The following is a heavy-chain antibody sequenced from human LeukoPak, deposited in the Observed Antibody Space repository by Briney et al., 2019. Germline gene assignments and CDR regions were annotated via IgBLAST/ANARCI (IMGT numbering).Heavy chain of an antibody. CDR2: LSNRGSDI. CDR1: GFTFSDHY. D-gene: IGHD7-27*01. J-gene: IGHJ4*02. V-gene: IGHV3-11*01. CDR3: ARGHWGLDY. Sequence: GGSLRLSCAVSGFTFSDHYTTWIRQAPGKGLEYISYLSNRGSDIFYADSVKGRFSISRDNAKNSLYLQMNSLRVEDTAMYYCARGHWGLDYWGQGTLVTVPS.